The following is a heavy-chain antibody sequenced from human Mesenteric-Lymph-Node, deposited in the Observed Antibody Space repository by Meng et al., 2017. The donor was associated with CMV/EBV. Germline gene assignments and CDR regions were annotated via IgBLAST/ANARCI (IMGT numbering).Heavy chain of an antibody. CDR3: ARDLVTLVRGVIVTDYYHYGMDG. J-gene: IGHJ6*02. Sequence: GESLKISCAASGFAFMSYAMTWVRQAPGKGLEWVSCIETTSSQKYYADSLKGRFTISRDNAKNSVHLQINSLRAEDTALYYCARDLVTLVRGVIVTDYYHYGMDGWGQGTTVTVSS. CDR2: IETTSSQK. V-gene: IGHV3-21*04. D-gene: IGHD3-10*01. CDR1: GFAFMSYA.